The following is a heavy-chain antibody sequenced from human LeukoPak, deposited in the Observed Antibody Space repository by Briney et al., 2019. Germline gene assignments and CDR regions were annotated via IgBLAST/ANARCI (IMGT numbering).Heavy chain of an antibody. CDR3: ARKEYSSSWYAIDY. J-gene: IGHJ4*02. V-gene: IGHV3-30*03. D-gene: IGHD6-13*01. CDR1: GFTFSSYG. CDR2: ISYDGSNK. Sequence: PGGSLRLSCAASGFTFSSYGMHWVRQAPGKGLEWVAVISYDGSNKYYADSVKGRFTISRDNAKNSLYLQMNSLRAEDAAVYYCARKEYSSSWYAIDYWGQGTLVTVSS.